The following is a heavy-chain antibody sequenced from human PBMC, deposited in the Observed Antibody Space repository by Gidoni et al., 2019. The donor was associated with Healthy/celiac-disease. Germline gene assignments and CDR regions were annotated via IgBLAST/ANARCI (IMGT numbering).Heavy chain of an antibody. Sequence: QVQLVQSGAEVKKPGASVKVSCKASGYTFTSYYMHLVRQAPGQGLEGMGIINPRGGSTSYAQKFQGIVTMTRDTSTSTVYMELSSLRSEDTAVYYCARDPITYYYDSSGQRSDDAFDIWGQGTMVTVSS. V-gene: IGHV1-46*01. CDR2: INPRGGST. D-gene: IGHD3-22*01. CDR1: GYTFTSYY. CDR3: ARDPITYYYDSSGQRSDDAFDI. J-gene: IGHJ3*02.